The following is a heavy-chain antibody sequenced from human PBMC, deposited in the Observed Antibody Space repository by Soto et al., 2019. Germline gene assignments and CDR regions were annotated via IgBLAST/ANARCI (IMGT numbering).Heavy chain of an antibody. V-gene: IGHV4-34*01. J-gene: IGHJ6*02. D-gene: IGHD3-10*01. CDR2: INHSGST. CDR3: ARIYGSGSYYIAHYYYYGMDV. CDR1: GGSFSRYY. Sequence: SETLSLTCAVYGGSFSRYYWSWIRQPPGKGLEWIGEINHSGSTNYNPSLKSRVTISVDTSKNQFSLKLSSVTAADTAVYYCARIYGSGSYYIAHYYYYGMDVWGQGTTVTVSS.